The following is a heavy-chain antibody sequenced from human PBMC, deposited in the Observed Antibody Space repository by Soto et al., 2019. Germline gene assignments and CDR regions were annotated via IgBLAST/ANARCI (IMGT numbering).Heavy chain of an antibody. CDR1: GGSISSGGYY. Sequence: SETLSLTCTVSGGSISSGGYYWSWIRQHPGKGLEWIGYIYYSGSTYYNPSLKSRVTISVDTSKNQFSLKLSSVTAADTAVYYCARAGFSYLEIGPNFDYWGQGTLVTV. CDR2: IYYSGST. D-gene: IGHD1-26*01. V-gene: IGHV4-31*03. J-gene: IGHJ4*02. CDR3: ARAGFSYLEIGPNFDY.